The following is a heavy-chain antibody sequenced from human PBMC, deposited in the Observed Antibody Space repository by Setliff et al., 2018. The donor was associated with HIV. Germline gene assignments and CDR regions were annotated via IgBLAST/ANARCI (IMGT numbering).Heavy chain of an antibody. CDR2: IYSSGST. CDR1: GGSISSYY. CDR3: ARRRPPPSGSYSKYYMDV. Sequence: PSETLSLTCTVSGGSISSYYGSWIRQSAGKGLEWIGRIYSSGSTNYNPSLKSRVTMSVDTSKNQFSLKVSSVTAADTAVYYCARRRPPPSGSYSKYYMDVWGKGTTVTVSS. D-gene: IGHD1-26*01. J-gene: IGHJ6*03. V-gene: IGHV4-4*07.